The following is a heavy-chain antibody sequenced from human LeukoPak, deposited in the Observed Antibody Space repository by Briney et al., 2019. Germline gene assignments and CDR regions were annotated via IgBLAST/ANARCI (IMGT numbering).Heavy chain of an antibody. CDR1: GGSFSGYY. CDR3: ARGPTFTIFGVVRAYGMDV. J-gene: IGHJ6*02. D-gene: IGHD3-3*01. Sequence: PSETLSLTCAVYGGSFSGYYWSWIRQPPGKRLEWIGEINHSGSTNYNPSLKSRVTISVDTSKNQFSLKLSSVTAADTAVYYCARGPTFTIFGVVRAYGMDVWGQGTTVTVSS. V-gene: IGHV4-34*01. CDR2: INHSGST.